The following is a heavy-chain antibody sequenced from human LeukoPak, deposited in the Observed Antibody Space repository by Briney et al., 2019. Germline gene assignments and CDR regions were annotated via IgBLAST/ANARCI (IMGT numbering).Heavy chain of an antibody. Sequence: SETLSLTCTVSGGSISSGGYYWSWIRQHPGKGLEWIGYIYYSGSTYYNPSLKSRVTISVDTSKNQFSLKLSSVTAADTAVYYCARVPLLRGGFDPWGQGTLVTVSS. D-gene: IGHD3-10*01. V-gene: IGHV4-31*03. J-gene: IGHJ5*02. CDR1: GGSISSGGYY. CDR3: ARVPLLRGGFDP. CDR2: IYYSGST.